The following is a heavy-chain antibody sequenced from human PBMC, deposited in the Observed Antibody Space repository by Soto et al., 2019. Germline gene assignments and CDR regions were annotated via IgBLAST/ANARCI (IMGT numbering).Heavy chain of an antibody. V-gene: IGHV4-4*07. CDR2: IHANGNS. CDR3: ARTALPDVAGAFEL. CDR1: GGSISSHY. J-gene: IGHJ3*01. Sequence: PSETLSLTCTVSGGSISSHYWSWIRQPAGKGLEWIGRIHANGNSNYNPSLRGRVSMSVDTSTNQFSLKLYSVTAADTAVYSCARTALPDVAGAFELWGRGTAVTV. D-gene: IGHD3-10*01.